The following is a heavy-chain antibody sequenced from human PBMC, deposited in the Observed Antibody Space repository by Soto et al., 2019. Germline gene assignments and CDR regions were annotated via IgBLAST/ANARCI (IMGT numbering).Heavy chain of an antibody. CDR2: ISYDGSNK. CDR1: GFTFSSYA. J-gene: IGHJ3*02. D-gene: IGHD6-19*01. V-gene: IGHV3-30-3*01. CDR3: ARDGGHSSGWAFDI. Sequence: GGSLRLSCAASGFTFSSYAMHWVRQAPGKGLEWVAVISYDGSNKYYADSVKGRFTISRDNSKNTLYLQMNSLRAEDTAVYYCARDGGHSSGWAFDIWGQGTMVTVSS.